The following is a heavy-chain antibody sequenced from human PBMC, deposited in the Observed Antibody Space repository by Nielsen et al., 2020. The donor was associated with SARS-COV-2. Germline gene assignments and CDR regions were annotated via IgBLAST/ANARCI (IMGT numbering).Heavy chain of an antibody. D-gene: IGHD6-13*01. CDR3: AKVAAAGPDY. J-gene: IGHJ4*02. V-gene: IGHV3-9*01. CDR2: ISWNSGSI. Sequence: SCAASGFTFDDYAMHWVRQAPGKGLEWVSGISWNSGSIGYADSVKGRFTISRDNAKNSLYLQMNSLRAEDTALYYCAKVAAAGPDYWGQGTRSTVS. CDR1: GFTFDDYA.